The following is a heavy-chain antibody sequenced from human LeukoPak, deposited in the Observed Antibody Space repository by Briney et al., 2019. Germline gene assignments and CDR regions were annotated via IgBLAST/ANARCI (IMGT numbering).Heavy chain of an antibody. D-gene: IGHD5-18*01. V-gene: IGHV4-31*03. Sequence: SETLSLTCTVSGGSLSSGGYYWGWLRQQPGTGLEWIGYIYYSGSTYYNPSLKSRVTISVDTSKNQFSLKLSSVTASDTAVYYCARRTAMVNLDYWGQGILVTVSS. CDR2: IYYSGST. CDR3: ARRTAMVNLDY. J-gene: IGHJ4*02. CDR1: GGSLSSGGYY.